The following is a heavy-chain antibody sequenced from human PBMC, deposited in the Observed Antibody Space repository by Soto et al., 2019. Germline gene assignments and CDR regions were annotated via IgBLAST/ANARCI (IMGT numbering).Heavy chain of an antibody. D-gene: IGHD4-17*01. Sequence: QVQLVESGGGVVQPGRSLRLSCAASGFTFSSYGMHWVRQAPGKGLEWVAVISYDGSNKYYADSVKGRFTISRDNSKNTLYLQMNSLRAEDTAVYYCARDYGDYAGLYYFDYWGQGTLVTVSS. CDR1: GFTFSSYG. J-gene: IGHJ4*02. V-gene: IGHV3-30*03. CDR3: ARDYGDYAGLYYFDY. CDR2: ISYDGSNK.